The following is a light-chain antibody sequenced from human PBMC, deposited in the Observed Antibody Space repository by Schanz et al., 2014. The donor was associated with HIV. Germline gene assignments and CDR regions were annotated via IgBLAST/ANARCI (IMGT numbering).Light chain of an antibody. CDR1: QSISSY. CDR2: AAS. V-gene: IGKV1-39*01. CDR3: QQYDSVSWT. J-gene: IGKJ1*01. Sequence: DIQMTQSPSSLSASVGDRVTITCRASQSISSYLNWYQQKPGKAPKLLIYAASSLQSGVPSRFSGSGSGTEFALTISSLQPDDFATYYCQQYDSVSWTFGQGTTVEAK.